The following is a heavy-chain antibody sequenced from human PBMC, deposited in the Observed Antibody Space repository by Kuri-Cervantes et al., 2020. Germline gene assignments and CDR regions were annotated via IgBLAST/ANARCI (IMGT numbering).Heavy chain of an antibody. J-gene: IGHJ5*02. Sequence: GESLKISCAASGFTFSSYWMHWVRQAPGKGLVWVSRINSDGSSTSYADSVKGRFTISRDNAKNTLYLQMNSLRAEDTAVYYCARDEYYYDSSGYFEWFDTWGQGTLVTVSS. V-gene: IGHV3-74*01. CDR2: INSDGSST. D-gene: IGHD3-22*01. CDR3: ARDEYYYDSSGYFEWFDT. CDR1: GFTFSSYW.